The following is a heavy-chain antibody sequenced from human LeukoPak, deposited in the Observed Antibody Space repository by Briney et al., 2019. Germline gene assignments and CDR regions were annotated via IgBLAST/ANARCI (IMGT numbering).Heavy chain of an antibody. CDR3: ARWSSIYYVLDS. CDR2: ISYSGST. D-gene: IGHD3-22*01. J-gene: IGHJ4*02. CDR1: GVSISSHY. Sequence: SETLSLTCTVSGVSISSHYWTWIRQSPGKGPEWLGYISYSGSTEYNPSLKSRVTVSVDTSKNQFSLKLSSVSAADKAVYYCARWSSIYYVLDSWGQGTLVTVSS. V-gene: IGHV4-59*11.